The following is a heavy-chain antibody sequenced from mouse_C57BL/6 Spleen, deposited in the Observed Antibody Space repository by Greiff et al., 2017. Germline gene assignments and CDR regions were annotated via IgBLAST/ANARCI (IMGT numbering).Heavy chain of an antibody. CDR3: ARKGNLDDWFAY. CDR1: GYTFTSYW. V-gene: IGHV1-53*01. Sequence: QVQLQQSGTELVKPGASVKLSCKASGYTFTSYWMHWVKQRPGQGLEWIGNINPSNGGTKYNEKFKSKATLTVDQSSSTAYMQLSSLTSEDAAVYYCARKGNLDDWFAYWGQGTLVTVSA. J-gene: IGHJ3*01. CDR2: INPSNGGT.